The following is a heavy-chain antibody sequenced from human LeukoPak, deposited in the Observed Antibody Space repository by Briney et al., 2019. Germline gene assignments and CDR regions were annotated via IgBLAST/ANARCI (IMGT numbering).Heavy chain of an antibody. D-gene: IGHD2-2*01. V-gene: IGHV3-23*01. Sequence: GGSLRLSCAASGFTFSSYAMSWVRQAPGKGLEWVSAISRSGGSTYYADSVKGRFTISRDNSKNTLYLQMSSLRAEDTAVYYCAKSAAEIVVVPAAFDYWGQGTLVTVSS. CDR1: GFTFSSYA. CDR3: AKSAAEIVVVPAAFDY. J-gene: IGHJ4*02. CDR2: ISRSGGST.